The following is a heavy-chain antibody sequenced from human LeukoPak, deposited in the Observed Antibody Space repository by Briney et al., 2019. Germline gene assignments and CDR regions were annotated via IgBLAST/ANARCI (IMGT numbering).Heavy chain of an antibody. CDR1: GGSISSSSYY. CDR3: ARGRAQDGERRSPLYYFDY. V-gene: IGHV4-61*05. J-gene: IGHJ4*02. D-gene: IGHD3-10*01. Sequence: PSETLSLTCTVSGGSISSSSYYWGWIRQPPGKGLEWIGYIYYSGSTNYNPSLKSRVTISVDTSKNQFSLKLSSVTAADTAVYYCARGRAQDGERRSPLYYFDYWGQGTLVTVSS. CDR2: IYYSGST.